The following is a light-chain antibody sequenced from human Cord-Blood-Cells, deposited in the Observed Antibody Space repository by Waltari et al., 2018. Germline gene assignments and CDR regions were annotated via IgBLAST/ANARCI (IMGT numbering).Light chain of an antibody. CDR3: QQRNSYPLYT. Sequence: IQLTQSPSSLSASVGDSATITCRASQVISSYLAWYQQKPGKAPKRLNYSASTLQSWVPSRFSGSGSGTYVTLTVSSLQPEDFATYYCQQRNSYPLYTFGQGTKLEIK. CDR1: QVISSY. V-gene: IGKV1-9*01. CDR2: SAS. J-gene: IGKJ2*01.